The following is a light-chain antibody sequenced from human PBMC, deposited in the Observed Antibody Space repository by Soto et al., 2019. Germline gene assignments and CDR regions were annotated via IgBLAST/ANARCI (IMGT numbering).Light chain of an antibody. CDR1: QSVRSNF. CDR2: GAS. J-gene: IGKJ4*01. CDR3: KQFSSYPLT. V-gene: IGKV3-20*01. Sequence: EIVLTQSPGTLSLSPGERATLSCRASQSVRSNFLAWYQQKPGQAPRLLIYGASNRATGIQDRFSGGGSGTDFTLTTRRLEPEDFAVYYCKQFSSYPLTFGGGTKVDIK.